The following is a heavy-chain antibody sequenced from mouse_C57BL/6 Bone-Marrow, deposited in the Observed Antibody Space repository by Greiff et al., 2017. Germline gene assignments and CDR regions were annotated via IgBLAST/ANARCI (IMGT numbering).Heavy chain of an antibody. D-gene: IGHD2-4*01. J-gene: IGHJ4*01. Sequence: VQLQQSGAELVRPGASVKLSCTASGFNIKDDYMPWVKQRPEQGLEWIGWIDPENGDTEYASKFQGKATITADTSSNTAYLQLSSLTSEDTAVYYCITSTMITSMDYWGQGTSVTVSS. CDR1: GFNIKDDY. V-gene: IGHV14-4*01. CDR3: ITSTMITSMDY. CDR2: IDPENGDT.